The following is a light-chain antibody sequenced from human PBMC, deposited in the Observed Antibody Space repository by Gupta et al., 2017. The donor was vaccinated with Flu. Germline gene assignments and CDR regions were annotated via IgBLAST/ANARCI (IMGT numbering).Light chain of an antibody. J-gene: IGLJ3*02. CDR1: SSDIGTYNY. CDR3: CSYAARGV. CDR2: EVN. V-gene: IGLV2-8*01. Sequence: QSVTISCTGTSSDIGTYNYVSWYQQYPGKAPKLMIYEVNKRPSGVPDRFSGSKSGNTASLTVSGLQAEDEADYYCCSYAARGVSGGGTKLTVL.